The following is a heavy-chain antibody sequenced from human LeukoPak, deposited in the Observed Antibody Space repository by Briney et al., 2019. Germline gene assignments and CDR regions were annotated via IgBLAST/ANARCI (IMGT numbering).Heavy chain of an antibody. J-gene: IGHJ4*01. Sequence: GGSLRLSCAASGFTFSRYWIHWVRQAPGKGLVWVSRINTDGSSTTYADSVKGRFTISRDNAKNTLYLQMNSLRAEDTAVYYCARSAYYDRSGCYHDYWGQGTLVTVSS. D-gene: IGHD3-22*01. V-gene: IGHV3-74*01. CDR2: INTDGSST. CDR3: ARSAYYDRSGCYHDY. CDR1: GFTFSRYW.